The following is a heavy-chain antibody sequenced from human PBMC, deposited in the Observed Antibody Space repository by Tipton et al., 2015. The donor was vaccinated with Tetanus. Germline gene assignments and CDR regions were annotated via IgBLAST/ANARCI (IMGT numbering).Heavy chain of an antibody. J-gene: IGHJ6*02. D-gene: IGHD6-6*01. V-gene: IGHV3-11*01. CDR2: ISHTGTTT. Sequence: SLRLSCAASGFTFSAYYMSWIRLAPGKGLEWISYISHTGTTTYYSASVMGRFTASRDNTKNSLYLEINSLRAEDTAVYYCARSESRIAPRIPWGMDIWGQGTTVTVSS. CDR3: ARSESRIAPRIPWGMDI. CDR1: GFTFSAYY.